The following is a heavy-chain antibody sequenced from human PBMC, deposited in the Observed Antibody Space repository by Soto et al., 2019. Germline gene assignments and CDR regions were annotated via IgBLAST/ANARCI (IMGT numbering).Heavy chain of an antibody. CDR1: GFTFGDYA. D-gene: IGHD3-3*01. V-gene: IGHV3-49*03. Sequence: EVQLVESGGGLVQPGRSLRLSCTASGFTFGDYAMSWFRQAPGKGLEWVGFIRSKAYGGTTEYAASVKGRFTISRDDSKSIAYLQMNSLKTEDTAVYYCTRLSTREAEWADYWGQGTLVTVSS. CDR3: TRLSTREAEWADY. J-gene: IGHJ4*02. CDR2: IRSKAYGGTT.